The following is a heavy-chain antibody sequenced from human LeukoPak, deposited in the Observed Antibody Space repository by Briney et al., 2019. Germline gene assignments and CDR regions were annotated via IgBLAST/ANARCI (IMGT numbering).Heavy chain of an antibody. CDR1: GFTFSSYA. CDR3: AKDVTMVRGGTDY. D-gene: IGHD3-10*01. J-gene: IGHJ4*02. V-gene: IGHV3-48*04. Sequence: GGSLRLSCAASGFTFSSYAMSWVRQAPGKGLEWVSSISRSGSTKYYADSVKGRFTISRDNAKNSLFLQMNSLRAEDTAVYYCAKDVTMVRGGTDYWGQGTLVTVSS. CDR2: ISRSGSTK.